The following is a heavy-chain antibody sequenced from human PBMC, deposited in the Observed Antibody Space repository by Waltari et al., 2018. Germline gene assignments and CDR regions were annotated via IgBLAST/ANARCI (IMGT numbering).Heavy chain of an antibody. V-gene: IGHV1-69*13. CDR1: GGTFSSYA. CDR2: IIPIFGTA. CDR3: ARVVGSYLGRWYFDL. Sequence: QVQLVQSGAEVKKPGSSVKVSCKASGGTFSSYAISWVRQAPGQGLEWMGGIIPIFGTANYSQKFQGRVTITADESTSTAYMELSSLRSEDTAVYYCARVVGSYLGRWYFDLWGRGTLVTVSS. J-gene: IGHJ2*01. D-gene: IGHD1-26*01.